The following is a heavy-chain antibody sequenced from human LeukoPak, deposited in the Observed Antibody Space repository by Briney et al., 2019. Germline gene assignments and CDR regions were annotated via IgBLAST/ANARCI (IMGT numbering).Heavy chain of an antibody. CDR2: MSYDGTNE. CDR1: GFTFRSYG. D-gene: IGHD1-26*01. Sequence: PGGSLRLSCAASGFTFRSYGIHWVRQAPGKGLEWVAVMSYDGTNEYYADSLKGRFTISRDNSKNTLYLQMNSLRAEDTAVYYCAKRSRRHTGSFVFDYWGQGTLVTVSS. V-gene: IGHV3-30*18. J-gene: IGHJ4*02. CDR3: AKRSRRHTGSFVFDY.